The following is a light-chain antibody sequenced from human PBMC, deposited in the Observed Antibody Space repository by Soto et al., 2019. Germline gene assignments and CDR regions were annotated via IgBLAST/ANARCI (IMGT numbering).Light chain of an antibody. CDR1: QSVSIY. CDR3: QQYDSSPKT. V-gene: IGKV3-11*01. CDR2: DAS. J-gene: IGKJ5*01. Sequence: EIVMTQSPVTLSVSPGERATLSFRASQSVSIYLAWYQQKPGQAPRLLIYDASNRATGIPARFSGSGSGTDFTLTISSLEPEDFAVYYCQQYDSSPKTFGQGTRLEIK.